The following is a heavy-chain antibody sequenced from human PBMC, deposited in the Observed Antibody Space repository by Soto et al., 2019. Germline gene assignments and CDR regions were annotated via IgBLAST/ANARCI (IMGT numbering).Heavy chain of an antibody. J-gene: IGHJ4*02. CDR1: GFTFSNYW. V-gene: IGHV3-74*01. CDR2: INLDGSGT. CDR3: GTVFEY. Sequence: EVQVMESGGGLVQPGGSLRLSCAASGFTFSNYWMHWVRQVPGEGLALEWVARINLDGSGTSYADSVKGRFTISRDNAKNTVYLQMNSLRVEDTAVYYCGTVFEYWGQGALVTVSS.